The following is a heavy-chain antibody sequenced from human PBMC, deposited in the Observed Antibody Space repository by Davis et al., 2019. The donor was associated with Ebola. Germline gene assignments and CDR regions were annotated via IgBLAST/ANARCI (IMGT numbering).Heavy chain of an antibody. Sequence: SETLSLTCAVYGGTFIDYYWSWIRQPPGKGLEWIGSIYYSGKTYYNPSLKSRVTISVDTSKNQFSLKLSSVTAADTAVYYCARGYSGWFDPWGQGTLVTVSS. D-gene: IGHD1-26*01. J-gene: IGHJ5*02. CDR2: IYYSGKT. V-gene: IGHV4-34*01. CDR1: GGTFIDYY. CDR3: ARGYSGWFDP.